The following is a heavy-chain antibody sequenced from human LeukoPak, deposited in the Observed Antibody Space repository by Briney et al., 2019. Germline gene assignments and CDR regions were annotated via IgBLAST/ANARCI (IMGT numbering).Heavy chain of an antibody. D-gene: IGHD4-17*01. Sequence: GASVKVSCKASGGTFSSYAISWVRQAPGQGLEWMGWISAYNGNTNYAQKLQGRVTMTTDTSTSTAYMELRSLRSDDTAVYYCARASYGDYDYYYYGMDVWGQGTTVTVSS. CDR2: ISAYNGNT. CDR1: GGTFSSYA. V-gene: IGHV1-18*01. J-gene: IGHJ6*02. CDR3: ARASYGDYDYYYYGMDV.